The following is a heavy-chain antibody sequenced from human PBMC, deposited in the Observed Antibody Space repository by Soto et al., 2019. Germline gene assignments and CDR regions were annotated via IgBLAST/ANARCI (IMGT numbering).Heavy chain of an antibody. Sequence: SETLSLTCTVSGGSISSGDYYWSWIRQPPGKGLEWIGYIYYSGSTYYNPSLKSRVTISVDTSKNQFSLKLSSVTAADTAVYYCARGGYYDSSGYAHDYWGQGTLVTV. CDR1: GGSISSGDYY. J-gene: IGHJ4*02. CDR2: IYYSGST. D-gene: IGHD3-22*01. V-gene: IGHV4-30-4*01. CDR3: ARGGYYDSSGYAHDY.